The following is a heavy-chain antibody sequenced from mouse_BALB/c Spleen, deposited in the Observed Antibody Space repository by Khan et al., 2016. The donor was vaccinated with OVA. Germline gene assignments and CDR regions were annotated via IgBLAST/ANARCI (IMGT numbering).Heavy chain of an antibody. CDR3: ASSVIGSFLY. Sequence: QVQLKQSGAELARPGASVKLSCKASGYTFSDYYINWVKQRKGQGLEWIGEIYPGRGKTYYNEKFKGKATQTADKTSRTAYMQFSSLTSEDSAVCFCASSVIGSFLYWGQGTLVTFS. V-gene: IGHV1-77*01. D-gene: IGHD1-1*01. J-gene: IGHJ3*01. CDR1: GYTFSDYY. CDR2: IYPGRGKT.